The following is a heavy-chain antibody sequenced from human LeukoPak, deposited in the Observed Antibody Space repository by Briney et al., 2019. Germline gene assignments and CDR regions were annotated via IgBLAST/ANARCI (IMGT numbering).Heavy chain of an antibody. CDR1: GLTFSSYG. CDR3: AKDNGDYGDYFADY. CDR2: ISYDGSNK. Sequence: PGRSLRLSCAASGLTFSSYGMHWVRQAPGKGLEWVAVISYDGSNKYCADSVKGRFTISRDNSKNTLYLQMNSLRAEDTAVYYCAKDNGDYGDYFADYWGQGTLVTVSS. V-gene: IGHV3-30*18. D-gene: IGHD4-17*01. J-gene: IGHJ4*02.